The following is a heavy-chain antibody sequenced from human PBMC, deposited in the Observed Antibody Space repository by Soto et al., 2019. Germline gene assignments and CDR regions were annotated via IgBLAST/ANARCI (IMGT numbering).Heavy chain of an antibody. Sequence: GGCLRLSCAASGFTFSSYGMHWVRQAPGKGLEWVAVIWYDGSNKYYADSVKGRFTISRDNSKNTLYLQMNSLRAEDTAVYYCARAPPDYYGMDVWGQGTTVTVSS. CDR2: IWYDGSNK. J-gene: IGHJ6*02. CDR3: ARAPPDYYGMDV. CDR1: GFTFSSYG. V-gene: IGHV3-33*01.